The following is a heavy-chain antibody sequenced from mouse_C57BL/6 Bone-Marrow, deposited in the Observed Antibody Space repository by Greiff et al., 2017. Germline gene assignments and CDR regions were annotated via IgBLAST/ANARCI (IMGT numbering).Heavy chain of an antibody. Sequence: EVKLMESGPELVKPGASVKIPCKASGYTFTDYNMAWVKQSHGKSLEWIGDINPNNGGTIYNQKFKGKATLTVDTSSSTAYMELRSLTSEDTAVYYCARGGELAWFAYWGQGTLVTVSA. CDR2: INPNNGGT. J-gene: IGHJ3*01. CDR1: GYTFTDYN. V-gene: IGHV1-18*01. CDR3: ARGGELAWFAY.